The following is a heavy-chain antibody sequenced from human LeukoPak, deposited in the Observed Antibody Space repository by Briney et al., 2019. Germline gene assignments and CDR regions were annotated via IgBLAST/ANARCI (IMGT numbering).Heavy chain of an antibody. CDR2: ITGDATST. Sequence: GSLRLSCAASGFTFSTYGMHWVRQAPGKGLEWVSGITGDATSTYYSDSVKGRFTVSRDNAKNSLFLQMNSLRAKDAAVYYCARFALKTPPTDWGQGTLVTVSS. CDR1: GFTFSTYG. J-gene: IGHJ4*02. V-gene: IGHV3-23*01. CDR3: ARFALKTPPTD.